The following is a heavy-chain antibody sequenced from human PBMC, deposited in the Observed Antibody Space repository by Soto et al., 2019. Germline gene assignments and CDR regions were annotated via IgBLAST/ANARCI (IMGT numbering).Heavy chain of an antibody. J-gene: IGHJ3*02. D-gene: IGHD3-3*01. CDR1: GFTFSSYA. CDR3: AKDSNRLSITIFGVGAQNDAFDI. Sequence: GGSLRLSCAASGFTFSSYAMSWVRQAPGKGLEWVSAISGSGGSTYYADSVKGRFTISRDNSKNTLYLQMNSLRAEDTAVYYCAKDSNRLSITIFGVGAQNDAFDIWGQGTMVTVSS. V-gene: IGHV3-23*01. CDR2: ISGSGGST.